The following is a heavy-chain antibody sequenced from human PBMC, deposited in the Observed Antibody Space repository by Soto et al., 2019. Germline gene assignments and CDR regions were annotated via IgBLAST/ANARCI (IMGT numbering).Heavy chain of an antibody. CDR2: AGPAGDT. J-gene: IGHJ4*02. CDR3: ARGIRCGGYYLDS. D-gene: IGHD5-18*01. CDR1: GFPFSAYD. V-gene: IGHV3-13*01. Sequence: EVQLVESGRNLVQPGESLRLSCRASGFPFSAYDMHWVRQVSGKGLEWVAVAGPAGDTYYADSVKGRFTISRENGMNSIRLQMSDLRVGDTAVYYCARGIRCGGYYLDSWGQGTPVTVSS.